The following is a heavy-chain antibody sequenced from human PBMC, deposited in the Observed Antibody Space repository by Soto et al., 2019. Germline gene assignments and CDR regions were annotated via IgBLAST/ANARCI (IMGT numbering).Heavy chain of an antibody. CDR1: GGTFSSYA. V-gene: IGHV1-69*01. Sequence: QVQLVQSGAEVKKPGSSVKVSCKASGGTFSSYAISWVRQAPGQGLEWMGGIIPNFGTANYAQKFQGRVTITADESTSPAYMELSSLRSEDMAVYYCARGVAPADWFDPWGQGALVTVSS. CDR3: ARGVAPADWFDP. J-gene: IGHJ5*02. CDR2: IIPNFGTA. D-gene: IGHD2-15*01.